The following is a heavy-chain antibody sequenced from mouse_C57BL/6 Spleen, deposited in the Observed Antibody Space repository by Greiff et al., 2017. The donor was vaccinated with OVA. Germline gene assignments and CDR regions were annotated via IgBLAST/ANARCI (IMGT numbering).Heavy chain of an antibody. V-gene: IGHV1-39*01. CDR1: GYSFTDYN. CDR2: INPNYGST. Sequence: EVQLQQSGPELVKPGASVKISCKASGYSFTDYNMNWVKQSNGKSLEWIGVINPNYGSTSYNQKFKGKAILTADKSSSTAYMELRSLTSEDSAVYYCTNWDGEGYYFDYWGQGTTLTVSS. D-gene: IGHD4-1*01. J-gene: IGHJ2*01. CDR3: TNWDGEGYYFDY.